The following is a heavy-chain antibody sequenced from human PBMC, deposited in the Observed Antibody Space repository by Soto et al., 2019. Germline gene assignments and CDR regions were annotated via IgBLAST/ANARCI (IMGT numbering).Heavy chain of an antibody. CDR1: GGSISSGGYY. J-gene: IGHJ4*02. Sequence: TLSLTCTVSGGSISSGGYYWSWIRQHPGKGLEWIGYIYYSGSTYYNPSLKSRVTISVDTSKNQFSLKLSSVTAADTAVYYCARAPATIFGVVSPSRFYDWGQGTLVPVSS. CDR2: IYYSGST. CDR3: ARAPATIFGVVSPSRFYD. V-gene: IGHV4-31*03. D-gene: IGHD3-3*01.